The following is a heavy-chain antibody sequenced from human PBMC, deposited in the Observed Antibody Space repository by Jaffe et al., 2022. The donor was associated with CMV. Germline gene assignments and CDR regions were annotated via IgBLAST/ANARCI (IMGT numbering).Heavy chain of an antibody. V-gene: IGHV3-33*01. D-gene: IGHD6-19*01. CDR1: GFTFSSYG. J-gene: IGHJ5*02. CDR3: ARDGIAVAGMGYNWFDP. CDR2: IWYDGSNK. Sequence: QVQLVESGGGVVQPGRSLRLSCAASGFTFSSYGMHWVRQAPGKGLEWVAVIWYDGSNKYYADSVKGRFTISRDNSKNTLYLQMNSLRAEDTAVYYCARDGIAVAGMGYNWFDPWGQGTLVTVSS.